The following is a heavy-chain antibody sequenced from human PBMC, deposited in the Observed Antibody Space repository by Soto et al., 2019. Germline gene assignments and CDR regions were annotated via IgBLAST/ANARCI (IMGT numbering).Heavy chain of an antibody. Sequence: SVKVSCKASGGTFSSYAIDWVRQAPGQGLEWMGGIIPIFGTANYAQKFQGRVTITADESTSTAYMELRSLRSEDTAVYYCARGVHYDSSGYYYFYWGQGTLVTVSS. D-gene: IGHD3-22*01. CDR1: GGTFSSYA. J-gene: IGHJ4*02. CDR2: IIPIFGTA. V-gene: IGHV1-69*13. CDR3: ARGVHYDSSGYYYFY.